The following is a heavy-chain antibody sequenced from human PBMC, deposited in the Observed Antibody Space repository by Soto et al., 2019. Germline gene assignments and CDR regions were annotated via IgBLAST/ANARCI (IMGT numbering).Heavy chain of an antibody. CDR1: GFTFSSYW. CDR3: ASGSRRRYFDY. D-gene: IGHD3-10*01. Sequence: EVQLVESGGGLVQPGGSLRLSCAASGFTFSSYWMSWVRQAPGKGLEWVANIKQDGSEKDYVDSVKGRFTISRDNSKNSLYLQMNSLRAEDTAIYYCASGSRRRYFDYWSQGTLVTVSS. CDR2: IKQDGSEK. J-gene: IGHJ4*02. V-gene: IGHV3-7*01.